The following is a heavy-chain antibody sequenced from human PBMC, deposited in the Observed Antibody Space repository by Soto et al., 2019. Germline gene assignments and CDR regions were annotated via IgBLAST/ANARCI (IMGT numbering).Heavy chain of an antibody. Sequence: SVKLSSKAPRDTYXSDYRRWRRHAPEQGLEWMGIINPSGGSTSYAQKFQGRVTMTRDTSTSTVYMELSSLRSEDTAVYYCARGGSSSHNNCYYHGMDVWGQGTTVTVSS. CDR3: ARGGSSSHNNCYYHGMDV. V-gene: IGHV1-46*01. CDR1: RDTYXSDY. J-gene: IGHJ6*02. CDR2: INPSGGST. D-gene: IGHD6-6*01.